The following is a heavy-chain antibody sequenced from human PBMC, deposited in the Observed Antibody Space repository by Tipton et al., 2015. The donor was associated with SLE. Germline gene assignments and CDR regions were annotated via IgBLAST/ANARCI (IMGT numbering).Heavy chain of an antibody. V-gene: IGHV3-38-3*01. D-gene: IGHD4-17*01. CDR2: ISGGST. J-gene: IGHJ4*02. Sequence: GSLRLSCAASGFTVSSNEMSWVRQAPGKGLEWVSSISGGSTYYADSRKGRFTISRDNSKNTLHLQMNSLRAEDTAVYYCAKGDYGDYLDYWGQGTLVTVSS. CDR3: AKGDYGDYLDY. CDR1: GFTVSSNE.